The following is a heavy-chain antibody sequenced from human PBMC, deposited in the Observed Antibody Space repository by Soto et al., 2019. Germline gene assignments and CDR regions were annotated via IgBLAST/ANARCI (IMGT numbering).Heavy chain of an antibody. CDR3: ARHEWQLGMDV. V-gene: IGHV5-10-1*01. D-gene: IGHD1-26*01. CDR1: GYSFTIYW. CDR2: IDPSDSYT. J-gene: IGHJ6*04. Sequence: GESVKVSCNGSGYSFTIYWIRWVRQMPGKGREWMGRIDPSDSYTNYSPSFQGHVTISADKSSSTAYLQWSSLKASDTAMYHCARHEWQLGMDVWGKGTTVTVSS.